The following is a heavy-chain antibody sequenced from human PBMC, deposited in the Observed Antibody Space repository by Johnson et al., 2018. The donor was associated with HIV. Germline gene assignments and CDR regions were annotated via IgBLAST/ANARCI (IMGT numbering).Heavy chain of an antibody. CDR2: ISYDGSNK. J-gene: IGHJ3*02. Sequence: QVQLVESGGGVVQPGRSLRLSCAASGFTFSSYAMHWVRQAPGKGLEWVAIISYDGSNKYYADSVTGRFTISIDNSKNTLYLQMNSLRAEDTAVYYCAKVIGAAGLDAFDIWGQGTMVTVSS. CDR3: AKVIGAAGLDAFDI. V-gene: IGHV3-30-3*01. D-gene: IGHD6-13*01. CDR1: GFTFSSYA.